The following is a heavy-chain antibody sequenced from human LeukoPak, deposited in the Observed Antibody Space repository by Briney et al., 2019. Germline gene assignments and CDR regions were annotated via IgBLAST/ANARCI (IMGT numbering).Heavy chain of an antibody. J-gene: IGHJ4*02. CDR3: AGYYDSSGYHPAVDY. CDR1: GGTFSSYA. Sequence: ASVKVSCKASGGTFSSYAISWVRQAPGQGLEWMGGIIPIFGTANYAQKFQGRVTITADESTSTAYMELSSLRSEDTAVYYCAGYYDSSGYHPAVDYWGQGTLVTVSS. D-gene: IGHD3-22*01. V-gene: IGHV1-69*13. CDR2: IIPIFGTA.